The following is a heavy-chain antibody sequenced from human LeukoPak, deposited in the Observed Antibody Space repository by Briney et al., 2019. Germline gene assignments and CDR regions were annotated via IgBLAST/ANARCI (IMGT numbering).Heavy chain of an antibody. CDR1: GGSISSSSYY. CDR2: IYYSGST. V-gene: IGHV4-39*07. CDR3: ARTQYGSASYFKRGIDY. J-gene: IGHJ4*02. Sequence: SETLSLTCTVSGGSISSSSYYWGWIRQPLGKELEWIGSIYYSGSTYYNPSLRSRVTISIDTSKNQFSLKLSSVTAADTAVYYCARTQYGSASYFKRGIDYWGQGTLVTVSS. D-gene: IGHD3-10*01.